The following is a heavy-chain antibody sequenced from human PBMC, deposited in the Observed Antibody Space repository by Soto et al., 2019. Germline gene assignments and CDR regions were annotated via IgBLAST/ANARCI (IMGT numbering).Heavy chain of an antibody. Sequence: SETLSLTCAVYGGSFSGYYWSWIRQPPGKGLEWIGEINHSGSTNYNPSLKSRVTISVDTSKNQFSLKLSSVTAADTAVYYCASPHSSGWYYFDYWGQGTLVTVSS. CDR3: ASPHSSGWYYFDY. CDR2: INHSGST. CDR1: GGSFSGYY. D-gene: IGHD6-19*01. V-gene: IGHV4-34*01. J-gene: IGHJ4*02.